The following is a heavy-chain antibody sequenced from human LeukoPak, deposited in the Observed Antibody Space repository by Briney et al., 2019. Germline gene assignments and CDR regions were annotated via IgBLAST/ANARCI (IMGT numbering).Heavy chain of an antibody. CDR1: GFTFSNYA. J-gene: IGHJ4*02. V-gene: IGHV3-23*01. CDR3: AKRPQVTTSPFDY. D-gene: IGHD4-17*01. Sequence: GGSLRLSCAASGFTFSNYAMSWARQAAGRRLEWVAAISGGGENTYYVDSVKGRFTISRDNSKNTLYLQMNSLRAEDTAVYYCAKRPQVTTSPFDYWGQGTLVTVSS. CDR2: ISGGGENT.